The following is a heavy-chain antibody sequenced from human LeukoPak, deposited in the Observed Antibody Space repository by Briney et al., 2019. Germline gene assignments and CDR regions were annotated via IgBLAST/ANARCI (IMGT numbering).Heavy chain of an antibody. CDR3: AHNSHCSSTSCYGITQFDP. V-gene: IGHV1-24*01. Sequence: ASVKVSCKVSGYNLTELSMHWVRQAPGKGLEWMGGFDPEDGETIYAQKFQGRVTMTEDTSTDTAYMELSSLRSEDTAVYYCAHNSHCSSTSCYGITQFDPWGQGTLVTVSS. CDR2: FDPEDGET. D-gene: IGHD2-2*01. J-gene: IGHJ5*02. CDR1: GYNLTELS.